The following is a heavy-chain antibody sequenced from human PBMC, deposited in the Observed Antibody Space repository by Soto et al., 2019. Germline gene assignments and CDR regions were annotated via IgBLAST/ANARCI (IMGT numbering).Heavy chain of an antibody. V-gene: IGHV1-3*01. CDR3: ARVPRYTSDIVEVPAVMFEDWFVP. CDR2: IHAGNGDT. Sequence: QVQLVQSGAEVKKPGASVKVSCKASGYTFSTYAVQWVRQAPGQSLEWIGWIHAGNGDTKYSQKLNDRVTITRDTSASTTYMELSSLRSEDTAVYYCARVPRYTSDIVEVPAVMFEDWFVPWGQGTLVTVSS. J-gene: IGHJ5*02. D-gene: IGHD2-2*01. CDR1: GYTFSTYA.